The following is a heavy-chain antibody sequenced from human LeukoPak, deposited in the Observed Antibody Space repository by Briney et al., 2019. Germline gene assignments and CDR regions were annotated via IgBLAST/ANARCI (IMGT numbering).Heavy chain of an antibody. Sequence: GGSLRLSCAASGFTVSTNYMTWVRQAPGEGLEWVSVIFNDGNAYYADSVKGRFTISRDNSKNTLYLQMNSLRAEDTALYYCARDQTVAGDWGQGTLVTVSS. CDR2: IFNDGNA. J-gene: IGHJ4*02. CDR1: GFTVSTNY. CDR3: ARDQTVAGD. V-gene: IGHV3-66*01. D-gene: IGHD6-19*01.